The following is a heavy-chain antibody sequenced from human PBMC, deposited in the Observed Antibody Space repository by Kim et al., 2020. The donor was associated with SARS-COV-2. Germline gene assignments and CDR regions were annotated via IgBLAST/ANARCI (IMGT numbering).Heavy chain of an antibody. CDR2: IYYSGST. CDR1: GGSISSYY. D-gene: IGHD2-21*01. V-gene: IGHV4-59*13. Sequence: SETLSLTCTVSGGSISSYYWSWIRQPPGKGLEWIGYIYYSGSTYYKPSLKSRVTISVDTSKNQFSLTLSSVTAADTAVYYCARSPREACSDFDCWGRGTLVTVSS. J-gene: IGHJ2*01. CDR3: ARSPREACSDFDC.